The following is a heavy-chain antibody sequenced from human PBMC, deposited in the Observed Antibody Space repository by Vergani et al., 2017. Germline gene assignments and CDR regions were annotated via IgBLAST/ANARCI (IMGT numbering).Heavy chain of an antibody. Sequence: EVQLVQSGAEVKKPGESLKIFCQISGYSFTNYWIGWVRQMPGKGLEWMGIIHPADSDTRYSPSFQGQVTISVDKSISTAYLQRSSLRASDSAMYYCARLYGRDRSESKYFDYWGQGALVTVSS. D-gene: IGHD2-15*01. CDR1: GYSFTNYW. J-gene: IGHJ4*02. V-gene: IGHV5-51*01. CDR3: ARLYGRDRSESKYFDY. CDR2: IHPADSDT.